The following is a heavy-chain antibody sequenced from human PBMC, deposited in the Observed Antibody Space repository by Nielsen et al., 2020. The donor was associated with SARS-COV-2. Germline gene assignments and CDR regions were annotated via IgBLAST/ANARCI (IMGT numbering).Heavy chain of an antibody. CDR3: ARDYDFWSDSYTEGFDF. J-gene: IGHJ4*02. V-gene: IGHV3-48*02. CDR2: ISSNSATR. CDR1: GFSFSGFS. D-gene: IGHD3-3*01. Sequence: GGSLRLSCVTSGFSFSGFSMNWVRQAPGKGLEWLSYISSNSATRYYADSVKGRSTISRDTARKTVYLQMNSLRDDDTAVYYCARDYDFWSDSYTEGFDFWGQGTLVTVSS.